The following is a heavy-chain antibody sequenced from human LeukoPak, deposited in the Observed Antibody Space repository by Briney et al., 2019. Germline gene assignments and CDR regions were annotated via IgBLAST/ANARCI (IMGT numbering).Heavy chain of an antibody. J-gene: IGHJ4*02. CDR1: GGSISSSSYY. CDR2: IYYSGST. D-gene: IGHD3-10*01. V-gene: IGHV4-39*07. CDR3: ARSYIGFGEFPGY. Sequence: SETLSLTCTVSGGSISSSSYYWGWIRQPPGKGLEWIGSIYYSGSTYYNPSLKSRVTISVDTSKNQFSLKLSSVTAADTAVYYCARSYIGFGEFPGYWGQGTLVTVSS.